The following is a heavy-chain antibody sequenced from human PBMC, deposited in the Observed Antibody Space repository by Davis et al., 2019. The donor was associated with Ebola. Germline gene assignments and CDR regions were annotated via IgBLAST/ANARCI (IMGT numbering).Heavy chain of an antibody. V-gene: IGHV4-59*12. CDR1: GGSISSYY. Sequence: PSETLSLTCTVSGGSISSYYWSWIRQPPGKGLEWIGYIYYSGSTNYNPSLKSRVTISVDTSKNQFSLKLSSVTAADTAVYYCARSPKKYSSRFDPWGQGTLVTVSS. CDR2: IYYSGST. CDR3: ARSPKKYSSRFDP. D-gene: IGHD2-15*01. J-gene: IGHJ5*02.